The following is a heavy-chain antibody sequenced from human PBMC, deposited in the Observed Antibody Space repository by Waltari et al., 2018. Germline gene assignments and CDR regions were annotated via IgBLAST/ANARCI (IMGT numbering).Heavy chain of an antibody. D-gene: IGHD2-2*01. V-gene: IGHV1-2*02. CDR1: GYTFTGYY. Sequence: QVQLVQSGAEVKKPGASVKVSCKASGYTFTGYYMHWVRQAPGQGLEWMGWINPSSGGTNYAQKFQGRVTMTRDTSISTAYMELSRLRSDDTAVYYCAREDVVVPAANWFDPWGQGTLVTVSS. CDR2: INPSSGGT. CDR3: AREDVVVPAANWFDP. J-gene: IGHJ5*02.